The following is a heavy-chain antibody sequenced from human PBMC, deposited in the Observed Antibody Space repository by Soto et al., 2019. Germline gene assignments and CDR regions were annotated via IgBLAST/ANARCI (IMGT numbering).Heavy chain of an antibody. D-gene: IGHD2-15*01. CDR2: IYPADSDT. CDR1: GNSFTRFW. Sequence: PGESLKISCQGSGNSFTRFWIGWVRQMPGKGLECMGIIYPADSDTRYSPSIQGQVTISADKSTSTAYLQWSSLKASDTAIYYCARREFGGDGFDIWGQGTMVTVSS. V-gene: IGHV5-51*01. J-gene: IGHJ3*02. CDR3: ARREFGGDGFDI.